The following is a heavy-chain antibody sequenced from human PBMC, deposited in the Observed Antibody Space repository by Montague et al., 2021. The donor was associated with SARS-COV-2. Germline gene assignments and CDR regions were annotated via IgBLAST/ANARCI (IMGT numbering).Heavy chain of an antibody. Sequence: YFNPSLKSRVTISVDTSKNQFSLNLSSVTAADTAVYYCAKVAGSHDTFDIWGRGTMVTVSS. D-gene: IGHD6-19*01. V-gene: IGHV4-30-2*04. J-gene: IGHJ3*02. CDR3: AKVAGSHDTFDI.